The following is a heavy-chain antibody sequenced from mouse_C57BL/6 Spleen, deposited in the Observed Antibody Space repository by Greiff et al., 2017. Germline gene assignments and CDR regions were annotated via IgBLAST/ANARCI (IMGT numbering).Heavy chain of an antibody. Sequence: QVQLQQPGAELVRPGTSVKLSCKASGYTFTSYWMHWVKQRPGQGLEWIGVIDPSDSYTNYNQKFKGKATLTVDTSSSTAYMQLSSLTSEDSAVYYCASPPTVVATGGDYFDYWGQGTTLTVSS. CDR3: ASPPTVVATGGDYFDY. J-gene: IGHJ2*01. CDR2: IDPSDSYT. CDR1: GYTFTSYW. D-gene: IGHD1-1*01. V-gene: IGHV1-59*01.